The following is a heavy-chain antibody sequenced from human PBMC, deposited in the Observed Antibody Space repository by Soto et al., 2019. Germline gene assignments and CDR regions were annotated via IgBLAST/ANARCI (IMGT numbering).Heavy chain of an antibody. CDR1: GYSFSSYW. CDR3: ASAPPPFYFGSVSFLRGHYFDF. CDR2: FQPDDSDA. V-gene: IGHV5-51*01. J-gene: IGHJ4*02. Sequence: PGESLKISCKGSGYSFSSYWIGWVRQMPGKGLEWMGTFQPDDSDARYNPSFQDQVTLSGDKSISTAYLQWSSLKASDTAIYYCASAPPPFYFGSVSFLRGHYFDFWGQGTLVTVS. D-gene: IGHD3-10*01.